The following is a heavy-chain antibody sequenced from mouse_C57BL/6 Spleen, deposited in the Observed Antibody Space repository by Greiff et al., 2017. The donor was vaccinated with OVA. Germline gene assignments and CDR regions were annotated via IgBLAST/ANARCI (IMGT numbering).Heavy chain of an antibody. J-gene: IGHJ2*01. Sequence: VKLQQPGAELVKPGASVKLSCKASGYTFTSYWMHWVKQRPGQGLEWIGMIHPNSGSTNYNEKFKSKATLTVDKSSSTAYMQLSSLTSEDSAVYYCARSGGSFFDYWGQGTTLTVSS. V-gene: IGHV1-64*01. CDR1: GYTFTSYW. D-gene: IGHD3-1*01. CDR2: IHPNSGST. CDR3: ARSGGSFFDY.